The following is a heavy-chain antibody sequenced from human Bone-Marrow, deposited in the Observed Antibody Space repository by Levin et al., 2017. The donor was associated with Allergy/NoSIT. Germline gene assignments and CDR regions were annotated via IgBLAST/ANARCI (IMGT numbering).Heavy chain of an antibody. CDR3: ARGSNWGDY. CDR1: GYAFSNYW. V-gene: IGHV5-51*01. CDR2: VYPGDSDT. D-gene: IGHD7-27*01. Sequence: ASVKVSCRGSGYAFSNYWIAWVRQMPGKGLEYMGIVYPGDSDTRYSPSFQGQVTMSVDKSISTAYLQWSSLKASDTAMYYGARGSNWGDYWGQGTLVTVSS. J-gene: IGHJ4*02.